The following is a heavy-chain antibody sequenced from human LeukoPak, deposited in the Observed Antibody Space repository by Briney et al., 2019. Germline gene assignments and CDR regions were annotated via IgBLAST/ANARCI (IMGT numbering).Heavy chain of an antibody. Sequence: GGSLRLSCAASGFTFSSYWMSWVRQAPGKGLEWVANIKQDGSERYYVDSVKGRFTISRDNAKNSLYLQMNSLRAEDTAVYYCARVGYGDYFDYWGQGTLVTVSS. V-gene: IGHV3-7*01. D-gene: IGHD4-17*01. CDR3: ARVGYGDYFDY. CDR1: GFTFSSYW. CDR2: IKQDGSER. J-gene: IGHJ4*02.